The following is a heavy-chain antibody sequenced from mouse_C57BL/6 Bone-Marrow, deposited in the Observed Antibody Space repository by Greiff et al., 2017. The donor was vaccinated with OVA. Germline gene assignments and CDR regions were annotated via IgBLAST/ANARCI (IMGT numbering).Heavy chain of an antibody. CDR3: AVTTVVKSWYFDV. J-gene: IGHJ1*03. Sequence: VQLQQPGAELVMPGASVKLSCKASGYTFTSYWMHWVKQRPGQGLEWIGEIDPSDSYPNYNPKFKGKSTLPVDKSSSTAYMQLSSLTSDDSAVYDGAVTTVVKSWYFDVWGTGTTVTVSS. V-gene: IGHV1-69*01. D-gene: IGHD1-1*01. CDR2: IDPSDSYP. CDR1: GYTFTSYW.